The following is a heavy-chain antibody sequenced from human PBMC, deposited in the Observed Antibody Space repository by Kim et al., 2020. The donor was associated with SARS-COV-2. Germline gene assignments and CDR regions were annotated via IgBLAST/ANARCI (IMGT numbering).Heavy chain of an antibody. CDR3: ARNSVTACSGGSCYHQNYYYYYGMDV. D-gene: IGHD2-15*01. CDR1: GGSISSSNW. J-gene: IGHJ6*02. Sequence: SETLSLTCAVSGGSISSSNWWSWVRQPPGKGLEWIGEIYHSGSTNYNPSLKSRVTISVDKSKNQFSLKLSSVTAADTAVYYCARNSVTACSGGSCYHQNYYYYYGMDVWGQGTTVTVSS. CDR2: IYHSGST. V-gene: IGHV4-4*02.